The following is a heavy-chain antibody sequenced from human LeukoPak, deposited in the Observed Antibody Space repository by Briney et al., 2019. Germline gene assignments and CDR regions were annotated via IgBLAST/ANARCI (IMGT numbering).Heavy chain of an antibody. CDR1: GFTFSSYG. D-gene: IGHD3-3*01. Sequence: GGSLRLSCAASGFTFSSYGMHWVRQAPGKGLEWVAVIWYDGSNKYYADSVKGRFTISRDNSKNTLYLQMNSLRAEDTAVYYCAREYYYDFWSGYYTANYYYYGMDVWGQGTTVTVSS. CDR2: IWYDGSNK. J-gene: IGHJ6*02. V-gene: IGHV3-33*01. CDR3: AREYYYDFWSGYYTANYYYYGMDV.